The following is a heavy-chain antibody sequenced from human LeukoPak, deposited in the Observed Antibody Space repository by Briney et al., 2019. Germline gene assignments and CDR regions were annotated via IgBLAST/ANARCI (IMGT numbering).Heavy chain of an antibody. CDR2: ISAYNGNT. CDR3: ARVDGYQPLFGKGYYYYGMDV. Sequence: ASVKVSCKASGYTFTSYGISWVRQAPGQGLEWMGWISAYNGNTNYAQKLQGRVTMTTDTSTSTAYMELRSLRSDDTAVYYCARVDGYQPLFGKGYYYYGMDVWGQGTTVTVSS. J-gene: IGHJ6*02. CDR1: GYTFTSYG. D-gene: IGHD2-2*01. V-gene: IGHV1-18*01.